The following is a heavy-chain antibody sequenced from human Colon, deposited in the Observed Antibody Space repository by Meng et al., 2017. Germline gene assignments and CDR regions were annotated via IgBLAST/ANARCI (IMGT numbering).Heavy chain of an antibody. Sequence: SVKVSCKASGDIFSSYTVSWVRQAPGQGLEWMGLIIPMFDKTDYAHQFQGRVTISADDSTGTAYMELTSLRSEDTATYYCATNPLRRDGNNMKLGLTYWGQGTLVTVSS. J-gene: IGHJ4*02. CDR2: IIPMFDKT. V-gene: IGHV1-69*13. CDR3: ATNPLRRDGNNMKLGLTY. CDR1: GDIFSSYT. D-gene: IGHD5-24*01.